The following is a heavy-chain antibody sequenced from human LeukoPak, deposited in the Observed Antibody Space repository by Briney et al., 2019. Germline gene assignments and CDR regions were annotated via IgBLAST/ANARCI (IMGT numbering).Heavy chain of an antibody. CDR2: ISGSGSML. V-gene: IGHV3-11*04. D-gene: IGHD6-13*01. CDR1: GFTFSDYY. CDR3: ARRPYSTSWYYFDY. Sequence: GGSLRLSCAASGFTFSDYYMSWVRQAPGKGLERVSYISGSGSMLHYADSVKGRSTISRDNAKNSLYLQMSTLRAEDTAVYYCARRPYSTSWYYFDYWGQGTLVTVSS. J-gene: IGHJ4*02.